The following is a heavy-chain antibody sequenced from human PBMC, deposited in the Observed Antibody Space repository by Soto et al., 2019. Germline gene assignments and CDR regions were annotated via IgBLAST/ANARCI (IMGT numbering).Heavy chain of an antibody. CDR2: ISSSGSTI. V-gene: IGHV3-48*03. Sequence: LRLSCAAAGCTFSSYEMNWVRQAPGKGLEWVSYISSSGSTIYYADSVKGRFTISRDNAKNSLYLQMNSLRAEDTAVYYCASGSYLDRSDYWGKGTLVTVSS. CDR3: ASGSYLDRSDY. CDR1: GCTFSSYE. J-gene: IGHJ4*02. D-gene: IGHD1-26*01.